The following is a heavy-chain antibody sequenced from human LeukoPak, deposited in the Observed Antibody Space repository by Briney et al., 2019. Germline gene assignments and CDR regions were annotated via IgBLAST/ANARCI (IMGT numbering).Heavy chain of an antibody. CDR2: IYTSGGT. J-gene: IGHJ5*02. CDR1: GGSISSYY. CDR3: ARSLDIVVVPAAIQGFDP. D-gene: IGHD2-2*01. V-gene: IGHV4-4*07. Sequence: PSETLSLTCTVSGGSISSYYWSWIRQPAGKGLEWIGRIYTSGGTNYNPSLKSRVTMSVDTSKNQFSLRLSSVTAADTAVYYCARSLDIVVVPAAIQGFDPWGQGTLVTVSS.